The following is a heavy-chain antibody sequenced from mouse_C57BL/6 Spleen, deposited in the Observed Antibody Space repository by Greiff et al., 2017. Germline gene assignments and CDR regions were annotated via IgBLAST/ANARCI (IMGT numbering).Heavy chain of an antibody. Sequence: VQLQESGAELARPGASVKMSCKASGYTFTSYTMHWVKQRPGQGLEWIGYINPSSGYTKYNQKFKDKATLTADKSSSTAYLQLGSLTSEDSAVYYCARPTAFDYWGQGTTLTVSS. D-gene: IGHD1-2*01. J-gene: IGHJ2*01. V-gene: IGHV1-4*01. CDR2: INPSSGYT. CDR3: ARPTAFDY. CDR1: GYTFTSYT.